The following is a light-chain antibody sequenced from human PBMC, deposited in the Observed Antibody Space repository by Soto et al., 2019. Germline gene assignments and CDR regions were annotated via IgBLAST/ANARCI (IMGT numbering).Light chain of an antibody. V-gene: IGKV3-11*01. J-gene: IGKJ4*01. Sequence: EIVLTQSPATLSLSPGERATLSCRASQSVSTSLAWYQQNPGQAPRLLIYDASNRATGIPARFSGSGSGTDFTLTISSLEPEDFAVYYCQQRSNWPASFGGGTTVEIK. CDR3: QQRSNWPAS. CDR1: QSVSTS. CDR2: DAS.